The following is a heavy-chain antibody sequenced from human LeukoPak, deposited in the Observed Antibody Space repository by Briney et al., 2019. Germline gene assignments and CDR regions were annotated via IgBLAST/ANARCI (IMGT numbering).Heavy chain of an antibody. V-gene: IGHV3-23*01. D-gene: IGHD2-15*01. J-gene: IGHJ4*02. CDR3: AKLSGSSCYSPGSY. CDR1: GFTFTTYG. Sequence: GGSLRLSCAASGFTFTTYGMSWVRQAPGKGLEWVSVISDSGGSTYYADSVKGRFTISRDNYKNTLYLQMNSLRADDTAVYYCAKLSGSSCYSPGSYWGQGTLVTVSS. CDR2: ISDSGGST.